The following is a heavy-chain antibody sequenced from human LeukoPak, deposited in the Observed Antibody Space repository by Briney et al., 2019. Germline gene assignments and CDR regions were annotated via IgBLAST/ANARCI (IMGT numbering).Heavy chain of an antibody. CDR2: INHSGST. V-gene: IGHV4-34*01. CDR1: GGSFSGYY. Sequence: SETLSLTCAVYGGSFSGYYWSWIRQPPGKGLEWIGEINHSGSTNYNPSLKSRVTISVDTSKNQFSLRLSSVTAADTAVYYCARQTAKNVDTARFDSWGQGTLVTVSS. J-gene: IGHJ4*02. CDR3: ARQTAKNVDTARFDS. D-gene: IGHD5-18*01.